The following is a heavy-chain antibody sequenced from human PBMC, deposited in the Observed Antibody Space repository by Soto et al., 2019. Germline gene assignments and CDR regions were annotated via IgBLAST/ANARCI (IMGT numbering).Heavy chain of an antibody. CDR2: IYYSGST. D-gene: IGHD6-6*01. Sequence: PSETLSLTCTVSGGSISSYYWSWIRQPPGKGLEWIGYIYYSGSTNYNPSLKSRVTISVDTSKNQFSLKLSSVTAADTAVYYCARIAARPVAPPRFNQYKTGSYFDYWGQGTLVTVSS. CDR3: ARIAARPVAPPRFNQYKTGSYFDY. J-gene: IGHJ4*02. CDR1: GGSISSYY. V-gene: IGHV4-59*08.